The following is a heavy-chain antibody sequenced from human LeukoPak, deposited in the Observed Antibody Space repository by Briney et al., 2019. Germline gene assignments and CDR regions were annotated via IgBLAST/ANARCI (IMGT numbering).Heavy chain of an antibody. Sequence: SETLSLTCAVYGGSISGYYWSWIRQPPGKGLEWIGEINHSGSTNYNPSLKSRVTISVDTSKNQFSLKLSSVTAADTAVYYCARTGIAVLFDYWGQGTLVTVSS. J-gene: IGHJ4*02. CDR2: INHSGST. D-gene: IGHD6-19*01. CDR1: GGSISGYY. CDR3: ARTGIAVLFDY. V-gene: IGHV4-34*01.